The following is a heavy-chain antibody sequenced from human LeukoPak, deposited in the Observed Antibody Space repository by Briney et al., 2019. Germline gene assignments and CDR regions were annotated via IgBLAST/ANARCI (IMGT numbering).Heavy chain of an antibody. CDR3: ARADFYGSGSHPPGGFDY. Sequence: GGSLRLSCAASGFTFSGSAMSWVRQAPGEGLEWVSLIIYSGANSYYTDSVRGRFTISRDSSKNTLYLQMTSLRAEDTAVYYCARADFYGSGSHPPGGFDYWGQGTLVTVSS. D-gene: IGHD3-10*01. CDR2: IIYSGANS. J-gene: IGHJ4*02. CDR1: GFTFSGSA. V-gene: IGHV3-23*01.